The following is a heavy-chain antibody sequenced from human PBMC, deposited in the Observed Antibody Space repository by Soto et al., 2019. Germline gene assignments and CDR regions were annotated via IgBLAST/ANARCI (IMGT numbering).Heavy chain of an antibody. CDR2: INPNSGGT. V-gene: IGHV1-2*02. CDR1: GYTFTCDY. J-gene: IGHJ4*02. D-gene: IGHD6-19*01. Sequence: ASVKVSCKASGYTFTCDYMRWVRQAPGQGLEWMGWINPNSGGTNYAQKFQERVTITRDMSTSTAYMELSSLRSEDTAVYYCAAGVSSGWPDYWGQGTLVTVSS. CDR3: AAGVSSGWPDY.